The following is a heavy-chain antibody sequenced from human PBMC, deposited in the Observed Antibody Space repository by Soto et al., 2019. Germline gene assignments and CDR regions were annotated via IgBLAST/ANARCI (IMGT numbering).Heavy chain of an antibody. J-gene: IGHJ6*02. CDR1: GFTFSSYA. V-gene: IGHV3-30-3*01. Sequence: GGSLRLSCAASGFTFSSYAMHWVRQAPGKGLEWVAVISYDGSNKYYADSVKGRFTISRDNSKNTLYLQMNSLRAEDTAVYYCARSTVPAAKSRNYGMDVWGQGTTVTVSS. CDR2: ISYDGSNK. CDR3: ARSTVPAAKSRNYGMDV. D-gene: IGHD2-2*01.